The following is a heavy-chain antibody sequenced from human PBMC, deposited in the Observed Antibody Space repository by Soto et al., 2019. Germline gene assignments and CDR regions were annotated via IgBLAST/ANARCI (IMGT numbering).Heavy chain of an antibody. J-gene: IGHJ4*02. CDR2: INPDGTRT. CDR3: ARGGLGTFLLDY. V-gene: IGHV3-74*01. D-gene: IGHD3-16*01. CDR1: GFTFSSHW. Sequence: EVQLVESGGGSVQPGGSLRLSCAASGFTFSSHWVHWVRQVPGKGLVWLSRINPDGTRTNYADSVKGRFAISRDNAENTVYLHMNSLRVEDSAAYYCARGGLGTFLLDYWGQGTPVSVSS.